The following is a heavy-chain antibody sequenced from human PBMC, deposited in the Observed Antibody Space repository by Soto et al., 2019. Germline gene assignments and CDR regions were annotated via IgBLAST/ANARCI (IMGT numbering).Heavy chain of an antibody. CDR1: GASISSGSTY. CDR3: ARHERVPHDSSLNWFDP. CDR2: IFYLGNT. J-gene: IGHJ5*02. D-gene: IGHD3-22*01. Sequence: PSETLSLTCTVSGASISSGSTYWGWIRQPPGKGLEWIGTIFYLGNTYYNPSLKSRVTISVDSSNQFSLELTSVTAADTAVYYCARHERVPHDSSLNWFDPWGQGTLVTVSS. V-gene: IGHV4-39*01.